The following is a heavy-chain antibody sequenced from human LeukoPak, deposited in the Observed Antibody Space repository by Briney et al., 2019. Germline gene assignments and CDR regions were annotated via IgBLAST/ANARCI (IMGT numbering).Heavy chain of an antibody. V-gene: IGHV3-33*01. Sequence: GRSLRLSCAASGFTFSSYGMHWVRQAPGKGLEWVAIIWYDGSNTYYADSVKGRFTISRDNSKNTLYLQMNSLRAEDTAVYYCTSLLQGDGMDVWGKGTMVTVSS. CDR3: TSLLQGDGMDV. CDR1: GFTFSSYG. D-gene: IGHD4-11*01. J-gene: IGHJ6*04. CDR2: IWYDGSNT.